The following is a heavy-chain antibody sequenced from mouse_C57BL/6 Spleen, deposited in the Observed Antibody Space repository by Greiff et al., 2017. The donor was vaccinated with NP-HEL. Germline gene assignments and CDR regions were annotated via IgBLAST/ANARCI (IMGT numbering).Heavy chain of an antibody. J-gene: IGHJ4*01. CDR1: GYTFTSYG. CDR2: LSPRSGNT. Sequence: QVQLKQSGAELARPGASVKLSCKASGYTFTSYGISWVKQRTGQGLEWIGALSPRSGNTYYIEKFKGKATLTADKSSSTAYMERRSLTSEDSAVYFCARSGVDYAMDYWGQGTSVTVSS. V-gene: IGHV1-81*01. CDR3: ARSGVDYAMDY. D-gene: IGHD1-1*02.